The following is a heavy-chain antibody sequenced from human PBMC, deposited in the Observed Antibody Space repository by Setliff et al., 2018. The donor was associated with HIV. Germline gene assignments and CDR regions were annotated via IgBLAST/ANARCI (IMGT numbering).Heavy chain of an antibody. J-gene: IGHJ6*03. D-gene: IGHD3-10*01. CDR3: GKEGRPPVPYFYFYMDV. CDR2: ISSSSSYI. Sequence: GGSLRLSCTASGFTFRTYSMNWVRQAPGKGLEWVSSISSSSSYIYYADSVKCRFTISRDNAKISLSLQMNSLKTEDTAVYYCGKEGRPPVPYFYFYMDVWGKGTTVTVSS. V-gene: IGHV3-21*04. CDR1: GFTFRTYS.